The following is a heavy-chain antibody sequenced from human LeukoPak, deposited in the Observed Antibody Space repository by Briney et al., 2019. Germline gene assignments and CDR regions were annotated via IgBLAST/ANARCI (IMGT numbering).Heavy chain of an antibody. J-gene: IGHJ4*02. CDR1: GFTFSSYG. Sequence: GGSLRLSCAASGFTFSSYGMHWVRQAPGKGLEWVAFIRYDGSNKYYADSVKGRFTISRDNSKNTLYLQMNSLRAGDTAVYYCARANGDAFDYWGQGTLVTVSS. V-gene: IGHV3-30*02. CDR2: IRYDGSNK. D-gene: IGHD4-17*01. CDR3: ARANGDAFDY.